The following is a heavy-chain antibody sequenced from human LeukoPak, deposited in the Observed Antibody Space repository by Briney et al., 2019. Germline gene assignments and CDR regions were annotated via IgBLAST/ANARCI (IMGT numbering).Heavy chain of an antibody. Sequence: SETLSLTCTVSGGSISSGSYYWGWIRQPPGKGLEWLGSIYYSGSTSYNASLKSRVTISLDTSKNQSSLKLSSVTSVDTAAYFCAGHLYDSSGYFDYWGRGTLVTVSS. D-gene: IGHD3-22*01. CDR3: AGHLYDSSGYFDY. J-gene: IGHJ4*02. CDR2: IYYSGST. V-gene: IGHV4-39*01. CDR1: GGSISSGSYY.